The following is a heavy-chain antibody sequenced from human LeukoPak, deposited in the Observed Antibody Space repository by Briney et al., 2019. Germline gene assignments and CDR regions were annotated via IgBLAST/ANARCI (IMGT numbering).Heavy chain of an antibody. V-gene: IGHV3-23*01. Sequence: GGSLRLSCAASGFTFSNYAMSWVRQAPGKGLEWVSAITNNGGSTYYADSVKGRFTISRDNAKNSLYLQMNSLRAEDTAVYYCAELGITMIGGVWGKGTTVTISS. D-gene: IGHD3-10*02. CDR2: ITNNGGST. CDR1: GFTFSNYA. CDR3: AELGITMIGGV. J-gene: IGHJ6*04.